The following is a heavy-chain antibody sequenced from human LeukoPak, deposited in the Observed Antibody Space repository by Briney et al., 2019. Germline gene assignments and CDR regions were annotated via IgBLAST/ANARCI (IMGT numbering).Heavy chain of an antibody. V-gene: IGHV3-11*01. J-gene: IGHJ5*02. CDR3: ATDGAGFDT. CDR2: INIGGTNT. CDR1: GFTFNDYY. Sequence: PGGSLRLSCAASGFTFNDYYMSWIRQAPGNGLEWLSYINIGGTNTHYADSVKGRFTISRDNAKKSLYLEMNNLRAEDTAVYYCATDGAGFDTWGQGVLVTVSS.